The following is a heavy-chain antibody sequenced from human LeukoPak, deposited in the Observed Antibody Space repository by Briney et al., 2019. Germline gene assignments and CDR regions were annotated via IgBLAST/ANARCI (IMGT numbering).Heavy chain of an antibody. V-gene: IGHV3-23*01. CDR3: AKQLGYCSDGSCYFPY. CDR2: ISNNGGYT. CDR1: GFTFSSSA. D-gene: IGHD2-15*01. J-gene: IGHJ4*02. Sequence: GGSLRLSCAASGFTFSSSAMSWVRQALGKGLEWVSAISNNGGYTYYADSVQGRFTISRDNSKSTLCLQMNSLRAEDTAVYYCAKQLGYCSDGSCYFPYWGQGTLVTVSS.